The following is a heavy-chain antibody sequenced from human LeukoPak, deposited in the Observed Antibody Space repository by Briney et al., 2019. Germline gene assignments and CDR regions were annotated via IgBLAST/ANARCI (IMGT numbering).Heavy chain of an antibody. CDR1: GITLNGCV. CDR3: AKEGRPQSGLMYNYYGMDV. CDR2: ITGDGRT. J-gene: IGHJ6*02. V-gene: IGHV3-23*01. Sequence: PGGSLTLACAASGITLNGCVMSWVRQAPGKGLEWVSIITGDGRTSYADSVRGRLTISRDTSKDTLYLQLSSLRAEDTAVYYCAKEGRPQSGLMYNYYGMDVWGQGTTVTVSS. D-gene: IGHD1-20*01.